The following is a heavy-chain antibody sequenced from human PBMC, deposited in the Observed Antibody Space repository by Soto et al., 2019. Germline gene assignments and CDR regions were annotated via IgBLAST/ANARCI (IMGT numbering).Heavy chain of an antibody. Sequence: SVKVSCKASGGTFSSYAISWVRQAPGQGLEWMGGIIPIFGTANYAQKFQGRVTITADKSTSTAYMELSSLRSEDTAVYYCARDPLDYYDSSGYLLDQTGGFDYWGQGTLVTVSS. J-gene: IGHJ4*02. D-gene: IGHD3-22*01. CDR1: GGTFSSYA. CDR2: IIPIFGTA. CDR3: ARDPLDYYDSSGYLLDQTGGFDY. V-gene: IGHV1-69*06.